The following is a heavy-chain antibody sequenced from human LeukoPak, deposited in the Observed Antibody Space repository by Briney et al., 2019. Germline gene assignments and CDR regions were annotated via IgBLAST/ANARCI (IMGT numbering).Heavy chain of an antibody. Sequence: ASVKVSCKASGYTFTSYAMNWVRQAPGQGLEWMGWISAYNGNTNYAQKLQGRVTMTTDTSTSTAYMELRSLRSDDTAVYYCARDRWEYSSSSFYFDYWGQGTLVTVSS. V-gene: IGHV1-18*01. CDR3: ARDRWEYSSSSFYFDY. D-gene: IGHD6-6*01. J-gene: IGHJ4*02. CDR1: GYTFTSYA. CDR2: ISAYNGNT.